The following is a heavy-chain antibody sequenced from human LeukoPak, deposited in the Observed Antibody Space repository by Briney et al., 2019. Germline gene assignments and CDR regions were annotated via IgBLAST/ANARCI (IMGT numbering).Heavy chain of an antibody. CDR3: ARGESSSSPLYYYYYYMDV. CDR1: GGSISSGSCY. CDR2: LYTSGTT. D-gene: IGHD6-6*01. J-gene: IGHJ6*03. V-gene: IGHV4-61*02. Sequence: PSQTLSLTCTVSGGSISSGSCYWSWIRQPAGKGLEWIGRLYTSGTTNYNPSLKSRVTISVDTSKNQFSLKLSSVTAADTAVYYCARGESSSSPLYYYYYYMDVWGKGTTVTVSS.